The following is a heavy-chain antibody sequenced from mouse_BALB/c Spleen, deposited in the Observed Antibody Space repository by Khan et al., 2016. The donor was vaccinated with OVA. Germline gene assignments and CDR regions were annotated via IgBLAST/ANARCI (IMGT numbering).Heavy chain of an antibody. Sequence: EVELVESGGDLVKPGGSLKLSCAASGFTFSSYGMSWVRQTPDKRLEWVATISSAGDYTYYPDNVKGRFTISRDNAKHTLYLQMSSLKSEDTARFYCARHLTGSFAYWGQGTLVTVSA. CDR3: ARHLTGSFAY. CDR1: GFTFSSYG. J-gene: IGHJ3*01. CDR2: ISSAGDYT. D-gene: IGHD4-1*01. V-gene: IGHV5-6*01.